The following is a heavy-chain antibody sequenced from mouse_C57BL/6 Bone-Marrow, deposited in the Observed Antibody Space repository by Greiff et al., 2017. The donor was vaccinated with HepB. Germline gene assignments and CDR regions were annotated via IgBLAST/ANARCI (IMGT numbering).Heavy chain of an antibody. V-gene: IGHV1-80*01. D-gene: IGHD1-1*01. CDR3: ARLGDYYGSSYGY. CDR1: GYAFSSYW. CDR2: IYPGDGDT. J-gene: IGHJ2*01. Sequence: VQLVESGAELVKPGASVKISCKASGYAFSSYWMNWVKQRPGKGLEWIGQIYPGDGDTNYNGKFKGKATLTADKSSSTAYMQLSSLTSEDSAVYFCARLGDYYGSSYGYWGQGTTLTVSS.